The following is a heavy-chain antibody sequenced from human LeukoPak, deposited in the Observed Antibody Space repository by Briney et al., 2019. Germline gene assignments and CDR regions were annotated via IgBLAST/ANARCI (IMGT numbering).Heavy chain of an antibody. J-gene: IGHJ4*02. Sequence: KTGGSLRLSCAASGFTFSSYSMNWVRQAPGKGLEWVSSISSSSSYIYYADSVKGRFTISRDNAKNSLYLQMNSLRAEDTAVYCCARGLPGYAIDYWGQGTLVTVSS. CDR1: GFTFSSYS. CDR3: ARGLPGYAIDY. D-gene: IGHD5-12*01. V-gene: IGHV3-21*01. CDR2: ISSSSSYI.